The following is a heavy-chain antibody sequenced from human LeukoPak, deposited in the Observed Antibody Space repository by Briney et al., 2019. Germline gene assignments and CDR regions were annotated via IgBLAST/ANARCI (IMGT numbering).Heavy chain of an antibody. D-gene: IGHD6-13*01. CDR2: IYYSGST. CDR1: GGSISSYY. Sequence: SETLSLTCTVSGGSISSYYWSWIRQPPGKGLEWIGYIYYSGSTNYNPSLKSRVTISVDTFKNQFSLKLSSVTAADTAVYYCARAPYTGIAAAGKFDYWGQGTLVTVSS. V-gene: IGHV4-59*01. CDR3: ARAPYTGIAAAGKFDY. J-gene: IGHJ4*02.